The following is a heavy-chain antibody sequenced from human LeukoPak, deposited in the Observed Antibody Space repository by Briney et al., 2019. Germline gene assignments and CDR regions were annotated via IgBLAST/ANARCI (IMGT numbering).Heavy chain of an antibody. V-gene: IGHV1-2*02. CDR3: ARGRRVLLWFGEIDY. D-gene: IGHD3-10*01. J-gene: IGHJ4*02. CDR1: GYTFTGYY. CDR2: INPNSGGT. Sequence: ASVKVSCKASGYTFTGYYMHWVRQAPGQGLEWMGWINPNSGGTNYAQKFQGRVTMTRDTSISTAYMELSRLRSDDTAVYYCARGRRVLLWFGEIDYWGQGTLVTVSS.